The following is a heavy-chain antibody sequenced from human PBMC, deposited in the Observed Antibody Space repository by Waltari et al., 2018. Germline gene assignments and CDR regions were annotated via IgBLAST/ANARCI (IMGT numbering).Heavy chain of an antibody. CDR1: GFTFSSYA. Sequence: EVQLLESGGGLVQPGGSLRLSCAASGFTFSSYAINWVRQAPGKGLEWVSGIIGSGGSTYYADSVKGRFTISRDNSKNTLYLQMNSLRAEDTAVYYCAKDRKAPLNWFDPWGQGTLVTVSS. V-gene: IGHV3-23*01. CDR2: IIGSGGST. CDR3: AKDRKAPLNWFDP. J-gene: IGHJ5*02.